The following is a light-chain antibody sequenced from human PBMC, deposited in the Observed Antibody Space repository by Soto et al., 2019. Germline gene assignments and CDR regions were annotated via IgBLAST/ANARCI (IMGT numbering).Light chain of an antibody. J-gene: IGLJ1*01. CDR3: TSYTTSNTRQIV. Sequence: QSVLTQPASVSGSPGQSITISCTGNNSDVVGYNYVSWYQQHPGKAPKFMIYDVSNRPSGVSNRFSGSKSGNTAPLTISGLQAEDEADYYCTSYTTSNTRQIVFGTGTKVTVL. CDR2: DVS. V-gene: IGLV2-14*01. CDR1: NSDVVGYNY.